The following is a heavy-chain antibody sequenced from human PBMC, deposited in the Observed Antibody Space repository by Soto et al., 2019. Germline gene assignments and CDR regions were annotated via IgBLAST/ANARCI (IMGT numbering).Heavy chain of an antibody. CDR3: ARAGVWLGSRLDF. CDR1: GGSINTYY. J-gene: IGHJ4*02. V-gene: IGHV4-59*01. Sequence: PSENLSLTCTVSGGSINTYYWTLIRQPPGKGLEWIGYFYYTGRINYNPSLKSRVTISADTSKNQFSLNLTSVTAADTAVYFCARAGVWLGSRLDFWGQGARVT. D-gene: IGHD3-10*01. CDR2: FYYTGRI.